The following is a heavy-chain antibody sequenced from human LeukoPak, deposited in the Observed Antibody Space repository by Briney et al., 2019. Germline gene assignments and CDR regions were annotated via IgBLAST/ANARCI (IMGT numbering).Heavy chain of an antibody. CDR1: GYTFTSYG. J-gene: IGHJ5*02. CDR2: MNPNSGNT. V-gene: IGHV1-8*03. CDR3: AREAADGWFDP. Sequence: ASVKLSCKASGYTFTSYGINWVRQATGQGLEWMGWMNPNSGNTGYAQKFQGRVTITRNTSTSTAYMELSSLRSEDTAVYYCAREAADGWFDPWGQGTLVTVSS. D-gene: IGHD6-25*01.